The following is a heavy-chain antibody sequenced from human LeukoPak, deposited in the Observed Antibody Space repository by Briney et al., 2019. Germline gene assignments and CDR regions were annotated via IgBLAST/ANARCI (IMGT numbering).Heavy chain of an antibody. CDR3: ARPYGSGSYYSDY. CDR1: GYTFTGYY. J-gene: IGHJ4*02. V-gene: IGHV1-2*06. CDR2: INPNSGGT. Sequence: ASVKVSCEASGYTFTGYYMHWVRQAPGQGLEWMGRINPNSGGTNYAQKFQGRVTMTRDTSISTAYMELSRLRSDDTAVYYCARPYGSGSYYSDYWGQGTLVTVSS. D-gene: IGHD3-10*01.